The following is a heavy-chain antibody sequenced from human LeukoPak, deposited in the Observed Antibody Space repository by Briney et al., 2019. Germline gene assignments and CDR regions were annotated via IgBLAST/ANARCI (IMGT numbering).Heavy chain of an antibody. CDR3: AKDEATYYDFWSGTTFDY. CDR1: GFTFDDYA. J-gene: IGHJ4*02. D-gene: IGHD3-3*01. V-gene: IGHV3-9*01. Sequence: GGSLRLSCAASGFTFDDYAMHWVRQAPGKGLEWVSGISWNSGSIGYADSVKGRFTISRDNSKNTLYLQMNSLRAEDTAVYYCAKDEATYYDFWSGTTFDYWGQGTLVTVSS. CDR2: ISWNSGSI.